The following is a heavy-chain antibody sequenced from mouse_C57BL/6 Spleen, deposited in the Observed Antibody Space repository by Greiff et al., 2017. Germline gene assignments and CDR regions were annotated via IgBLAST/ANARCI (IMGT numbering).Heavy chain of an antibody. J-gene: IGHJ2*01. Sequence: QVTLKVSGAELVRPGASVTLSCKASGYTFTDYEMHWVKQTPVHGLEWIGAIDPETGGTAYNQKFKGKAILTADKSSSTAYMELRSLTSEDSAVYYCTSTMVTTGGYFDYWGQGTTLTVSS. CDR3: TSTMVTTGGYFDY. D-gene: IGHD2-2*01. CDR2: IDPETGGT. CDR1: GYTFTDYE. V-gene: IGHV1-15*01.